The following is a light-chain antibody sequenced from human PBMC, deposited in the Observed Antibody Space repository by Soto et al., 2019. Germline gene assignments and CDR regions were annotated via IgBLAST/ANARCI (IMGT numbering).Light chain of an antibody. CDR2: KIS. J-gene: IGKJ3*01. CDR3: MQATQFPFT. CDR1: QSLLHSDGNTY. V-gene: IGKV2-24*01. Sequence: DIVLTQTPLSSPVTLGQPASISCRSSQSLLHSDGNTYLSWLQQRPGQPPRLLIYKISKRFSGVPDRFSGSGAGTDFTLKMSRVEAEDVGVYYCMQATQFPFTFGPGTKVDIK.